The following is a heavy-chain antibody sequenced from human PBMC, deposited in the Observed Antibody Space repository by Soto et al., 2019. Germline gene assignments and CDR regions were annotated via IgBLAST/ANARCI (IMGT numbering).Heavy chain of an antibody. CDR3: AGRSLYYYYYMDV. V-gene: IGHV3-74*01. Sequence: GGSLRLSCAASGFTFSSYWMHWVRQAPGKGLVWVSRINSDGSSTSYADSVKGRFTISRDNAKNTLYLQMNSLRAEETAVYYCAGRSLYYYYYMDVWGKGTTVTVSS. CDR2: INSDGSST. CDR1: GFTFSSYW. J-gene: IGHJ6*03. D-gene: IGHD1-26*01.